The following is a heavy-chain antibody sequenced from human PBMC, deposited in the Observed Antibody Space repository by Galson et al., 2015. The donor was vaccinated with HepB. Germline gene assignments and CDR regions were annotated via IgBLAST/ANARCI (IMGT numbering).Heavy chain of an antibody. D-gene: IGHD1-26*01. CDR1: GGSIRYNY. V-gene: IGHV4-59*08. J-gene: IGHJ5*02. CDR2: IYYSGSP. Sequence: ETLSLPCPVSGGSIRYNYWSWLRQPPGKGLEWIGYIYYSGSPHYNPSLKGRVNISVDTSKNQFSLKLSSVTAADTAVYYCAKQVEAGWFDPWGQGTLVIVSS. CDR3: AKQVEAGWFDP.